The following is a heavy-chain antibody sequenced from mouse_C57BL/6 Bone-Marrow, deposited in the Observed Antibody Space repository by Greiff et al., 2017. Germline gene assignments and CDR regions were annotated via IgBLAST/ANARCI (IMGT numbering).Heavy chain of an antibody. Sequence: DVQLVESGGGLVKPGGSLKLSCAASGFTFSSYAMSWVRQTPEKRLEWVATISDGGSYTYYPDNVKGRFTISRDNAKNNLYLQMSHLKSEDTAMYYCARALYYGSSYDWGQGTTLTVSS. CDR1: GFTFSSYA. V-gene: IGHV5-4*01. D-gene: IGHD1-1*01. J-gene: IGHJ2*01. CDR3: ARALYYGSSYD. CDR2: ISDGGSYT.